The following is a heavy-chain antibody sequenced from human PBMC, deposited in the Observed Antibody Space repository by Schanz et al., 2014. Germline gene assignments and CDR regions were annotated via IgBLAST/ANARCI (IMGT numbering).Heavy chain of an antibody. CDR3: VKDPDKYNWNDVEGMDV. CDR1: GFTFSDYY. Sequence: VQLVESGGGVVQPGRSLRLSCAASGFTFSDYYMTWIRQAPGKGLEWVSAINGNGGITYYADPVKGRFTISRDNSKNTLYLQMKSLRVEDTAVYYCVKDPDKYNWNDVEGMDVGGPGTTVTVSS. D-gene: IGHD1-1*01. V-gene: IGHV3-23*04. CDR2: INGNGGIT. J-gene: IGHJ6*01.